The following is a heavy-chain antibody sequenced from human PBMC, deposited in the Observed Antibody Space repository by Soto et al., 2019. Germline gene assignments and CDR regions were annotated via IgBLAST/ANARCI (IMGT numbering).Heavy chain of an antibody. CDR1: GYTFTNYG. Sequence: ASVKVSWKASGYTFTNYGISWVRQAPGQGLEWMGWINVYNGNTKYAQKVQGRVTMTTDTSTSTAYMELRSLRSDDTAVYYCARGVGSGSYYNQYNWFDPWGQGTLVTVSS. D-gene: IGHD3-10*01. CDR2: INVYNGNT. J-gene: IGHJ5*02. V-gene: IGHV1-18*01. CDR3: ARGVGSGSYYNQYNWFDP.